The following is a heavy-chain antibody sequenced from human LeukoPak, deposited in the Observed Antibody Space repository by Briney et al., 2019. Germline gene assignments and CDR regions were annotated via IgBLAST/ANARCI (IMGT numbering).Heavy chain of an antibody. CDR2: INPNSGGT. D-gene: IGHD3-10*01. V-gene: IGHV1-2*02. J-gene: IGHJ3*02. CDR1: GYTFTGYY. CDR3: ARDNTHVLLWFGEFDAFDI. Sequence: ASVKVSCKASGYTFTGYYMHWVRQAPGQGLEWMGWINPNSGGTNYAQKFQGRVTMTRDTSISTAYMELSRLRSDDTAVYYCARDNTHVLLWFGEFDAFDIWGQETMVTVSS.